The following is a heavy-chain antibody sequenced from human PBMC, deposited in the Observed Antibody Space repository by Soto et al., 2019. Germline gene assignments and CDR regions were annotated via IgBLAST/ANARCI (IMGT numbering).Heavy chain of an antibody. CDR1: GFIVDDIA. V-gene: IGHV3-9*01. D-gene: IGHD3-16*02. Sequence: EVQLVQSGGGLVQPGRSLRLSCAASGFIVDDIAMHWVRQAPGKGLEWVSGITWNSGSVGYAASVKGRFTISRENAKNSLYLQMNTLRSEDTALYYCAKDYRYSGYAMDVWGQGTTVTVSS. J-gene: IGHJ6*02. CDR2: ITWNSGSV. CDR3: AKDYRYSGYAMDV.